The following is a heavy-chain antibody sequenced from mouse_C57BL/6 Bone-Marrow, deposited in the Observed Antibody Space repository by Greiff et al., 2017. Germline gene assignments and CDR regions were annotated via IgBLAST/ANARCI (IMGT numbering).Heavy chain of an antibody. CDR2: ISSGSSTI. CDR1: GFTFSDYG. CDR3: ARGPYDYDKAWFAY. D-gene: IGHD2-4*01. J-gene: IGHJ3*01. Sequence: ESGGGLVKPGGSLKLSCAASGFTFSDYGMHWVRQAPEKGLEWVAYISSGSSTIYYADTVKGRFTISRDNAKNTLFLQMTSLRSEDTAMYYCARGPYDYDKAWFAYWGQGTLVTVSA. V-gene: IGHV5-17*01.